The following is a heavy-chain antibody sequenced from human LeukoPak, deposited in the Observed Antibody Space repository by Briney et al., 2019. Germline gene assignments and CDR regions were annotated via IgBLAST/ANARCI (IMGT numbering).Heavy chain of an antibody. V-gene: IGHV3-23*01. J-gene: IGHJ3*01. CDR2: ISPSGDIT. CDR1: GFTFSTYG. Sequence: PGGSLRLSCAASGFTFSTYGMNWVRQAPGKGLEWVSGISPSGDITYYADSVMVRFSISRDNPKSTVSLQMSSLRAEDTALYYCVRDLHWGGFDVWGQGTMVTVSS. CDR3: VRDLHWGGFDV. D-gene: IGHD7-27*01.